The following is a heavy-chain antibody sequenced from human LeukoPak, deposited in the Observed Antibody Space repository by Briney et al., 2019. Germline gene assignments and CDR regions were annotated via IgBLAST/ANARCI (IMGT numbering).Heavy chain of an antibody. CDR3: ARADSSGYSIFGY. CDR2: IYHSGST. J-gene: IGHJ4*02. Sequence: SETLSLTCAVSGGSISSGSYSWSWIRQPPGKGLEWIGYIYHSGSTYYNPSLKSRVTISVDRSKNQFSLKLSSVTAADTAVYYCARADSSGYSIFGYWGQGTLVTVSS. CDR1: GGSISSGSYS. D-gene: IGHD3-22*01. V-gene: IGHV4-30-2*02.